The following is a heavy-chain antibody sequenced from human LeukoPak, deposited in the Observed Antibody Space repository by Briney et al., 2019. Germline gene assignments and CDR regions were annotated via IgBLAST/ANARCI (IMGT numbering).Heavy chain of an antibody. CDR2: IYYSGST. V-gene: IGHV4-61*03. CDR1: GGSISSSSYY. J-gene: IGHJ4*02. Sequence: SETLSLTCTVSGGSISSSSYYWSWIRQPPGKGLEWIGYIYYSGSTNYNPSLKSRVTISVDTSNNHFSLKLSSVTAADAAVYYCARSYRSGSYYPYFDYWGRGTLVTVSS. D-gene: IGHD3-10*01. CDR3: ARSYRSGSYYPYFDY.